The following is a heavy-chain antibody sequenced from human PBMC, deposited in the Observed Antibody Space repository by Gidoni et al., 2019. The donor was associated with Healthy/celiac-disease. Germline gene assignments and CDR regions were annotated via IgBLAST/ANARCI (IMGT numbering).Heavy chain of an antibody. J-gene: IGHJ3*02. CDR1: GGSISSYY. D-gene: IGHD4-17*01. CDR2: IYTSGST. Sequence: SGGSISSYYWSWIRQPAGKGLAWIGRIYTSGSTNYNPSLKSRVTMSVDTSKNQFSLKLSSVTAADTAVYYCAGETYGANGAFDIWGQGTMVTVSS. CDR3: AGETYGANGAFDI. V-gene: IGHV4-4*07.